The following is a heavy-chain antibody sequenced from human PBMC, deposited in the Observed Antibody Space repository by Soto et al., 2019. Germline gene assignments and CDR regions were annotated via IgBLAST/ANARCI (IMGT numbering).Heavy chain of an antibody. J-gene: IGHJ6*02. CDR1: GGTFSSYA. CDR2: IIPIFGAA. V-gene: IGHV1-69*06. Sequence: SVKVSCKASGGTFSSYAISWVRQAPGQGLEWMGWIIPIFGAANYAQKFQGRVTITADKSTSTAYMELSSLRCEDTAWYYSARDRLDYYYYSSGHILYYYGMDVWGQGTTVTVSS. CDR3: ARDRLDYYYYSSGHILYYYGMDV. D-gene: IGHD3-22*01.